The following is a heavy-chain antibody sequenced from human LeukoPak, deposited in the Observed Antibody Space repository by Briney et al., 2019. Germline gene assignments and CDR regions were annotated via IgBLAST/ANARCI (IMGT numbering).Heavy chain of an antibody. J-gene: IGHJ5*02. D-gene: IGHD2-15*01. CDR3: ARASGSVGWFDP. Sequence: SETLSLTCSVSSDSITNYYWSWIRQPAGKGLEWIGRIYSSGSTDYNPSLKSRVSMSVDTSKNQFSLKLSSVTAADTAVYYCARASGSVGWFDPWGQGTLVTVSS. CDR1: SDSITNYY. CDR2: IYSSGST. V-gene: IGHV4-4*07.